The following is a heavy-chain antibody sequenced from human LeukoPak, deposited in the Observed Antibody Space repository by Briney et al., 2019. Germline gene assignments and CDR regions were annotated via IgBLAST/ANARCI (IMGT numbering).Heavy chain of an antibody. CDR2: IYHRGST. Sequence: SETLSLTCAVSGGSISSSGYSWSWIRQPPGKGLEWIGYIYHRGSTYYNPSLESRVTISVDRSKNQFSLKLSSVTAADTAVYYCARSLWFGELSPYGMDVWGQGTTVTVSS. CDR1: GGSISSSGYS. CDR3: ARSLWFGELSPYGMDV. D-gene: IGHD3-10*01. V-gene: IGHV4-30-2*01. J-gene: IGHJ6*02.